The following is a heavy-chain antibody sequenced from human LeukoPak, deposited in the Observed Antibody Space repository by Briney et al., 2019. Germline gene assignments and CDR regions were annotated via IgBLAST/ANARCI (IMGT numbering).Heavy chain of an antibody. D-gene: IGHD6-19*01. Sequence: GASVKVSCKASGYTFTSYGISWVRQAPGQGLEWMGWISAYNGNTNYAQKLQGRVTMTTDTSTSTAYMELRSLRSDDTAVYYCARGSGWYGENYYCYYMDVWGKGTTVTVSS. J-gene: IGHJ6*03. V-gene: IGHV1-18*01. CDR2: ISAYNGNT. CDR3: ARGSGWYGENYYCYYMDV. CDR1: GYTFTSYG.